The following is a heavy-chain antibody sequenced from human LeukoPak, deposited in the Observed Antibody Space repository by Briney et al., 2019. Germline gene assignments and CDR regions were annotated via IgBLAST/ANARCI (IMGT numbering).Heavy chain of an antibody. CDR1: GGSISSSSYY. Sequence: SETLSLTCTVSGGSISSSSYYWGWIRQPPGKGLEWIGSIYYSGSTYYNPSLKSRVTISVDTSKNQFSLKLSSVTAADTAVYYCARLGMMVRGVIPLITTYYYMDVWGKGTTVTVSS. CDR3: ARLGMMVRGVIPLITTYYYMDV. CDR2: IYYSGST. J-gene: IGHJ6*03. V-gene: IGHV4-39*01. D-gene: IGHD3-10*01.